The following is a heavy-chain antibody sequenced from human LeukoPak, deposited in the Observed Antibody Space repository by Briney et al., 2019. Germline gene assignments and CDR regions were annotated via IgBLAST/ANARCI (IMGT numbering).Heavy chain of an antibody. Sequence: LAGGSLRLSCAASGFTFSSYWMSWVRQAPGRGLEWVANIKQDGSEKYYVDSVKGRFTISRDNAKNSLYLQMNSLRAEDTAVYYCAREVRYCSSTSCLYNWFDPWGQGTLVTASS. CDR3: AREVRYCSSTSCLYNWFDP. CDR1: GFTFSSYW. D-gene: IGHD2-2*01. J-gene: IGHJ5*02. V-gene: IGHV3-7*01. CDR2: IKQDGSEK.